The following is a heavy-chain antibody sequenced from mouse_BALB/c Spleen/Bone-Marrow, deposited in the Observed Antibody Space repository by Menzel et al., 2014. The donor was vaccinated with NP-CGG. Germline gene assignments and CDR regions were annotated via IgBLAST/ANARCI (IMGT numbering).Heavy chain of an antibody. V-gene: IGHV2-9*02. CDR2: IWAGGSA. D-gene: IGHD2-2*01. J-gene: IGHJ3*01. Sequence: QVQLQQSGPGLVAPSQSLSITCTVSGFSLTSYGVHWIRQPPGKGLEWLGVIWAGGSANYKSALMSRLSIRKYNSKSQVFLKMNSLQTDDTAMYYCARGGYGYDGTFAYWGQGTLVTVSA. CDR3: ARGGYGYDGTFAY. CDR1: GFSLTSYG.